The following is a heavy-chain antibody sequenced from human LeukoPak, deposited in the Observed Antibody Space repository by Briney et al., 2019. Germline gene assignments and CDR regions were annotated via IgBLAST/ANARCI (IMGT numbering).Heavy chain of an antibody. CDR3: ARGSPSYAQWHFDL. J-gene: IGHJ2*01. V-gene: IGHV1-2*04. CDR2: IIHNTGGT. CDR1: GYTITDYY. D-gene: IGHD2/OR15-2a*01. Sequence: ASVKVSCKASGYTITDYYLHWVRQAPGQGLEWMGWIIHNTGGTNYAQKFQDWVTMSSDTSISTAYMELSSLRSDDTAVYYCARGSPSYAQWHFDLWGRGTLVTVSS.